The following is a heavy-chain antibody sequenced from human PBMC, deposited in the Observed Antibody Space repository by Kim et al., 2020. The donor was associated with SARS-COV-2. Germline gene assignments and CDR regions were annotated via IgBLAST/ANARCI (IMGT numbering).Heavy chain of an antibody. D-gene: IGHD2-15*01. CDR2: IWYDGSNK. J-gene: IGHJ6*02. CDR1: GFTFSSYG. V-gene: IGHV3-33*01. Sequence: GGSLRLSCAASGFTFSSYGMHWVRQAPGKGLEWVAVIWYDGSNKYYADSVKGRFTISRDNSKNTLYLQMNSLRAEDTAVYYCARDPTRGVVAATRPYYYYGMDVWGQGTTVTVSS. CDR3: ARDPTRGVVAATRPYYYYGMDV.